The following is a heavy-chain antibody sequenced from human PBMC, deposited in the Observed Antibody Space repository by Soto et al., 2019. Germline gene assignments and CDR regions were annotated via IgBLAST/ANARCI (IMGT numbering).Heavy chain of an antibody. Sequence: PGGSLRLSCAASGFTFGSFWMSWVRQAPGKGLEWVANIKEDGSEKHYVESVRGRFTVSRDNAKNSLYLQTNSLRAEDTAVYYCATTHRGYDPWGQGTLVTVSS. CDR2: IKEDGSEK. CDR3: ATTHRGYDP. CDR1: GFTFGSFW. D-gene: IGHD2-21*01. V-gene: IGHV3-7*01. J-gene: IGHJ5*02.